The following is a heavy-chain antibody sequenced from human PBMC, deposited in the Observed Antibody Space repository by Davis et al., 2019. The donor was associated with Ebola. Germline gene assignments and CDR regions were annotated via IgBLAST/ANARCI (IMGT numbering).Heavy chain of an antibody. J-gene: IGHJ5*02. CDR3: ARASVGTHQGWFDP. CDR1: GYTFTSYG. CDR2: ISAYNGNT. V-gene: IGHV1-18*04. Sequence: ASVKVSCKASGYTFTSYGISWVRQAPGQGLEWMGWISAYNGNTNYAQKLQGRVTMTTDTSTSTVYMELSSLRSEDTAVYYCARASVGTHQGWFDPWGQGTLVTVSS. D-gene: IGHD7-27*01.